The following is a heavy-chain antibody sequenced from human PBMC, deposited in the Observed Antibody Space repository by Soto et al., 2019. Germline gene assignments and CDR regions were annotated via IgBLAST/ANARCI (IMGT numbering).Heavy chain of an antibody. CDR3: ARGMGRYFDI. CDR1: GDSIGNFY. Sequence: WETLSLTCAISGDSIGNFYWSWIRQPAGKGLESLGRLSASGRTNYSPSLQSRVTMSLDRSKNRFSLRLTSVSAADTAVYFCARGMGRYFDIWGRGTLVTVSS. D-gene: IGHD2-8*01. V-gene: IGHV4-4*07. CDR2: LSASGRT. J-gene: IGHJ2*01.